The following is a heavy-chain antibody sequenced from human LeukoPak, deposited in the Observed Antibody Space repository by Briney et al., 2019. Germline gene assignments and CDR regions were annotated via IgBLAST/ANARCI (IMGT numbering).Heavy chain of an antibody. CDR2: ISGSGGST. V-gene: IGHV3-23*01. CDR3: AKDLGSGWYDPGYYFDY. Sequence: GGSLRLSCAASGFTFSSYAMSWVRQAPGKGLEWVSAISGSGGSTYYADSVKGRFTISRDNSKNTLYLQMNSLRAEDTAVYYCAKDLGSGWYDPGYYFDYWGQGTLVTVSP. D-gene: IGHD6-19*01. J-gene: IGHJ4*02. CDR1: GFTFSSYA.